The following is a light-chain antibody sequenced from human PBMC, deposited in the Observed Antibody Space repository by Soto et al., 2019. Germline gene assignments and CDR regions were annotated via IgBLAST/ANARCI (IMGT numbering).Light chain of an antibody. Sequence: EVVLTQSPATLSLSPGDGATLSCRASQSVSSHFAWYQQKSGQAPRLLIYDASKRATGIPARFSGSGSGTDFTLTISSLEPEDFAVYYCQQRSNWPTFGQGTRLEIK. CDR2: DAS. CDR1: QSVSSH. CDR3: QQRSNWPT. V-gene: IGKV3-11*01. J-gene: IGKJ5*01.